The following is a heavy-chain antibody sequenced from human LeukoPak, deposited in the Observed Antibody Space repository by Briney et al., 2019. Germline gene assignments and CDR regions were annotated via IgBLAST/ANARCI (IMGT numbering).Heavy chain of an antibody. D-gene: IGHD1-26*01. CDR3: ARDSSGSLDY. CDR2: ISWNGYST. Sequence: GGSLRLSCAASGFSFGGYTMHWVRQAPGKGLEWVSLISWNGYSTSYGDSVKGRFTISRDNNKNSLYLQMNSLRTEDTALYYCARDSSGSLDYWGRGTLVTVSS. J-gene: IGHJ4*02. CDR1: GFSFGGYT. V-gene: IGHV3-43*01.